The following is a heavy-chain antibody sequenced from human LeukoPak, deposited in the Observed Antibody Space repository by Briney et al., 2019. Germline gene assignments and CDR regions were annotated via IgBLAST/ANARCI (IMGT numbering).Heavy chain of an antibody. CDR2: IIPIFGTA. Sequence: GASVKVSCKASGGTFSSYAISWVRQAPGQGLEWMGGIIPIFGTANYAQKFQGRVTITADESTSTAYMELSSLRSEDTAVYYCVMGYCSGGSCATGYFQHWGQGTLVTVSS. V-gene: IGHV1-69*13. CDR1: GGTFSSYA. D-gene: IGHD2-15*01. CDR3: VMGYCSGGSCATGYFQH. J-gene: IGHJ1*01.